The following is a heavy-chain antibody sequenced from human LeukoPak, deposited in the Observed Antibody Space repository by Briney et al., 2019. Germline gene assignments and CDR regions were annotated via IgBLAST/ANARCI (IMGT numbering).Heavy chain of an antibody. CDR3: LRGDRRDY. V-gene: IGHV3-21*06. J-gene: IGHJ4*02. CDR1: GFTFNTYS. CDR2: IDSSCGYM. Sequence: GGSLRLSCAASGFTFNTYSMNWARQPPGKGLEWVSSIDSSCGYMFYADSVKGRFIISRDNAKDSLYLQMNSLRVEDTAVYYCLRGDRRDYWGQGTLVTVSS.